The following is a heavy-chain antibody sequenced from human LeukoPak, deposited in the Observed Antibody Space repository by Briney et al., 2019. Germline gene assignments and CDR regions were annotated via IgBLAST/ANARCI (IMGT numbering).Heavy chain of an antibody. CDR1: GYTFSTHW. J-gene: IGHJ4*02. D-gene: IGHD6-13*01. Sequence: GGSLKISCKGSGYTFSTHWIAWVRQMPGKGLEWMGIIYPGDSDTRYSPSFQGQVTMSADKSISTAYLQWSSLKASDTAMYYCARGGYSSIWYPFDFWGQGTLVTVSS. CDR3: ARGGYSSIWYPFDF. CDR2: IYPGDSDT. V-gene: IGHV5-51*01.